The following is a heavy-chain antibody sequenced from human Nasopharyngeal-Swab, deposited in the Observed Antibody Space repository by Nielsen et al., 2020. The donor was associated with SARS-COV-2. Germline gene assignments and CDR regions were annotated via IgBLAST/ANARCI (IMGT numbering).Heavy chain of an antibody. Sequence: WIRQPPGKGLEWIGYIYCSGSTNYNPSLKSRVTISVDTSKNQFSLKLSSVTAADTAVYYCARDIRTYDILTGYSLGYFDLWGRGALVTVSS. J-gene: IGHJ2*01. CDR3: ARDIRTYDILTGYSLGYFDL. V-gene: IGHV4-59*01. D-gene: IGHD3-9*01. CDR2: IYCSGST.